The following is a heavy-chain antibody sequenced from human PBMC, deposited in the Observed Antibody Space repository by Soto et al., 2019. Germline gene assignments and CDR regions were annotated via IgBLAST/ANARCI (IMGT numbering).Heavy chain of an antibody. D-gene: IGHD5-12*01. CDR3: ARGLEEAMITRYYYHGMDV. Sequence: QVQLVQSGAEVKKPGSSVKVSCKASGGTFSSYAISWVRQAPGQGLEWMGGIIPIFGTANYAQKFQGRVTITANESTSTAYMELSSLRSEDMAVYYCARGLEEAMITRYYYHGMDVWGQGTTVTVSS. CDR1: GGTFSSYA. J-gene: IGHJ6*02. CDR2: IIPIFGTA. V-gene: IGHV1-69*01.